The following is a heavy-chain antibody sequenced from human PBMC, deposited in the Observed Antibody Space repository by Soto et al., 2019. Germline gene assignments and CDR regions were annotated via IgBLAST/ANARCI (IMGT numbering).Heavy chain of an antibody. D-gene: IGHD3-10*01. CDR3: ATGGSKRVRGAIVEVFHLEF. CDR1: GLTVTRNY. Sequence: ELQLVESGGGLIQPGGSLRLSCAASGLTVTRNYMTWVRLAPGKGLECVSTIHTGGKTFYTDSVKGRFTVSRDASKNTVDLQMNTLSVEDTALYYCATGGSKRVRGAIVEVFHLEFWGRGTGVTVSS. CDR2: IHTGGKT. V-gene: IGHV3-53*02. J-gene: IGHJ4*02.